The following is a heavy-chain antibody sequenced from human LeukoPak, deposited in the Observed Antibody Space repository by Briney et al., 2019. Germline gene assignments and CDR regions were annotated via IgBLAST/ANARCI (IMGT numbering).Heavy chain of an antibody. CDR1: GFTFSSYA. V-gene: IGHV3-23*01. D-gene: IGHD5-18*01. J-gene: IGHJ4*02. Sequence: GGSLRLSCAASGFTFSSYAMGWVRQAPGKGLEWVSAISGSGGSTYYADSVKGRFTISRDNSKNTLYLQMNSLRAEDTAVYYCAKVMESYGYEYFDYWGQGTLVTVSS. CDR3: AKVMESYGYEYFDY. CDR2: ISGSGGST.